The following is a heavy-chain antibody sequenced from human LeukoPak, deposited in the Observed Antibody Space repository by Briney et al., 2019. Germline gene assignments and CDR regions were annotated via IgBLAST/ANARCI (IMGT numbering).Heavy chain of an antibody. J-gene: IGHJ3*02. D-gene: IGHD3-22*01. Sequence: GGSLRLSCAASGFTFDDYAMHWVRQAPGKGLEWVSGISWNSGSIGYADSVKGRFTISRDNAKSSLYLQMNSLRAEDTAVYYCAKDRRYYYDSDAFDIWGQGTMVTVSS. CDR2: ISWNSGSI. V-gene: IGHV3-9*01. CDR1: GFTFDDYA. CDR3: AKDRRYYYDSDAFDI.